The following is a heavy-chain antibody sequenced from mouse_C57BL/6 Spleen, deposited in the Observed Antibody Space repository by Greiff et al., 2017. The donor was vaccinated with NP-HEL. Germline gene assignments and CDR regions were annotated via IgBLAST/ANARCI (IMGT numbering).Heavy chain of an antibody. D-gene: IGHD2-4*01. CDR3: ARGYYDYDEKNAMDY. V-gene: IGHV1-7*01. J-gene: IGHJ4*01. CDR2: INPSSGYT. CDR1: GYTFTSYW. Sequence: VQLVESGAELAKPGASVKLSCKASGYTFTSYWMHWVKQRPGQGLEWIGYINPSSGYTKYNQKFKDKATLTADKSSSTAYMQLSSLTYEDSAVYYCARGYYDYDEKNAMDYWGQGTSVTVSS.